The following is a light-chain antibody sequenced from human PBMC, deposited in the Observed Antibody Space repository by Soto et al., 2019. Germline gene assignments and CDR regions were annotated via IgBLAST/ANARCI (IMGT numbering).Light chain of an antibody. J-gene: IGKJ1*01. CDR1: QGISTY. CDR3: QQSYSTTWT. CDR2: AAS. Sequence: DIQMTQSPSSLSASVGDRVTITCRASQGISTYLNWYQQKPGKAPKLLIYAASSLQSGVPSRFSGSGSGTDFTLTISSLQPEDFATYSCQQSYSTTWTFGQGTKVEIK. V-gene: IGKV1-39*01.